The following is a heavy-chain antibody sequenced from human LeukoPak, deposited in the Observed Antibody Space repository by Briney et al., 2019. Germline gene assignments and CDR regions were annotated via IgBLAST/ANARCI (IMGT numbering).Heavy chain of an antibody. J-gene: IGHJ3*02. Sequence: GGSLRLSCAASGSTFSSYAMSWVRQAPGKGLEWVSAISGSGGSTYYADSVKGRFTISRDNSKNTLYLQMNSLRAEDTAVYYCAKSLLQYGDYAFGAFDIWGQGTMVTVSS. CDR2: ISGSGGST. D-gene: IGHD4-17*01. V-gene: IGHV3-23*01. CDR1: GSTFSSYA. CDR3: AKSLLQYGDYAFGAFDI.